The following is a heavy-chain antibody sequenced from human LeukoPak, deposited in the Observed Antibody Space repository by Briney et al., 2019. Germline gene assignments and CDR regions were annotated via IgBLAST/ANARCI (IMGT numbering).Heavy chain of an antibody. CDR1: GFTFSSCV. J-gene: IGHJ4*02. D-gene: IGHD4-17*01. V-gene: IGHV3-33*01. Sequence: GRSLRLSCAASGFTFSSCVMHWVRQAPGKGLEWVALIWYDGSNKYYADSVKGRFTISRDNAKNTLYLQMNSLRAEDTAVYYCAGGSGDYSPDFWGQGTLVTVSS. CDR2: IWYDGSNK. CDR3: AGGSGDYSPDF.